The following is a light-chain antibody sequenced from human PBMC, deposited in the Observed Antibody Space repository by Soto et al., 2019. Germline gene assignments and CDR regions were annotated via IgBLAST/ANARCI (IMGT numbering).Light chain of an antibody. CDR2: AVT. V-gene: IGLV2-14*01. CDR1: RSDVGGYNY. J-gene: IGLJ1*01. CDR3: SSYTRGSTLDYV. Sequence: QSALTQPASVAGSPGQSITISCTGFRSDVGGYNYVSWYQQHPGKAPKLMIYAVTNRPSGVSNRFSGSKSGNTASLTISGLQAEDEADYCCSSYTRGSTLDYVFGAGTKVTVL.